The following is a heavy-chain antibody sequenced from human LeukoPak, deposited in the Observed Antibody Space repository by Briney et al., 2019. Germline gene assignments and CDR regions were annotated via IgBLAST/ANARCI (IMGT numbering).Heavy chain of an antibody. J-gene: IGHJ6*03. CDR2: ISWDDYK. D-gene: IGHD1-26*01. Sequence: RGSGPAPVKPTQTLTLTCTFSGFSLNTSGMCVSWIRQPPGKALEWLARISWDDYKYFSTSLKTRLTISKDTSKNQVVLTMTNMDPVDTATYYCARTSLSLSIVGAYSYNYYYMDVWGKGTTVTISS. V-gene: IGHV2-70*11. CDR3: ARTSLSLSIVGAYSYNYYYMDV. CDR1: GFSLNTSGMC.